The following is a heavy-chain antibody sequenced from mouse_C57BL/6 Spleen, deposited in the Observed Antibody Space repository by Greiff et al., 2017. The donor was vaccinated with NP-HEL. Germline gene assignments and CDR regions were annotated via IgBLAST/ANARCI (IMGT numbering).Heavy chain of an antibody. CDR2: IDPSDSET. J-gene: IGHJ3*01. V-gene: IGHV1-52*01. D-gene: IGHD1-1*01. CDR3: ARSRGITTVVATPFAY. Sequence: VQLQQSGAELVRPGSSVKLSCKASGYTFTSYWMHWVKQRPIQGLEWIGNIDPSDSETHYNQKFKDKATLTVDKSSSTAYMQLSSLTSEDSAVYDCARSRGITTVVATPFAYWGQGTLVTVSA. CDR1: GYTFTSYW.